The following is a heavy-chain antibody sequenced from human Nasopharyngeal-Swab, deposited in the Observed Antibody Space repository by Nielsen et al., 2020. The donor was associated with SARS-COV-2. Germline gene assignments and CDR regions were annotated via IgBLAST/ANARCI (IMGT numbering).Heavy chain of an antibody. J-gene: IGHJ3*01. CDR3: VKDNLLRAFDL. Sequence: SLKISCAASGFTFDDYAIHWARQAPGRGLEWVSGISWDSGNIGYADSVKGRFTISRDNAKNSLYLQMNSLRAEDTALYYCVKDNLLRAFDLWGQGTMVTVSS. V-gene: IGHV3-9*01. CDR1: GFTFDDYA. D-gene: IGHD2-15*01. CDR2: ISWDSGNI.